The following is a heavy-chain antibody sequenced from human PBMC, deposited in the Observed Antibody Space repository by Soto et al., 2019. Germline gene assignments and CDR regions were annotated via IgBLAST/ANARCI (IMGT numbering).Heavy chain of an antibody. Sequence: QVQLQESGPGLVKPSETLSLTCTVSGGSISSYYWSWIRQPPGKGLEWIGYIYYSGSTNYNPSLKIRVTISVDTSKNQFSLKLSSVTAADTAVYYCARGGGSGWPIDYWGQGTLVTVSS. D-gene: IGHD6-19*01. CDR1: GGSISSYY. CDR3: ARGGGSGWPIDY. J-gene: IGHJ4*02. V-gene: IGHV4-59*08. CDR2: IYYSGST.